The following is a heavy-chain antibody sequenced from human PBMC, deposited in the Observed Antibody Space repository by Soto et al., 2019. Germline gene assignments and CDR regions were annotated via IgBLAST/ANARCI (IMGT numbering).Heavy chain of an antibody. D-gene: IGHD3-3*02. CDR1: AGSISSSSYY. J-gene: IGHJ5*02. Sequence: QLQLQESGPGLVKPSETLSLTCTVSAGSISSSSYYWGWIRQPPGKGLEWIGSIYYGESPYYNPSLKSRVTISVDTSKNQFSLKLSSVTAADTAVYYCARQSLSTFKWFDVWGQGTLVTVSS. V-gene: IGHV4-39*01. CDR3: ARQSLSTFKWFDV. CDR2: IYYGESP.